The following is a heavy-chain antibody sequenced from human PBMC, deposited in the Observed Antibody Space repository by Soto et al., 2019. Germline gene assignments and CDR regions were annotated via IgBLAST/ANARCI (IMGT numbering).Heavy chain of an antibody. J-gene: IGHJ1*01. V-gene: IGHV1-69*01. CDR3: ARGPGYCSGGSCDSMHFQH. CDR2: IIPIFGTA. D-gene: IGHD2-15*01. Sequence: QVQLVQSGAEVKKPGSSVKVSCKASGGTFRSYAISWVRQAPGQGLEWMGGIIPIFGTANYAQKFQGRVTITADESTSTAYMELSSLRSEDTAVYYCARGPGYCSGGSCDSMHFQHWGQGTLVTVSS. CDR1: GGTFRSYA.